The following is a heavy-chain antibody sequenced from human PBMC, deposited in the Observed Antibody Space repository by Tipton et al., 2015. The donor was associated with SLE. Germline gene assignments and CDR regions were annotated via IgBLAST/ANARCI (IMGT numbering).Heavy chain of an antibody. Sequence: LRLSCTVSGGSISSGSYYWSWIRQPAGKGLEWIGYIYTSGSTNYNPSLKSRVTISVDTSKNQFSLKLSSVTAADTAVYYCARVQRYDSRTRGAFDIWGQGTMVTVSS. J-gene: IGHJ3*02. CDR3: ARVQRYDSRTRGAFDI. D-gene: IGHD3-22*01. CDR2: IYTSGST. V-gene: IGHV4-61*09. CDR1: GGSISSGSYY.